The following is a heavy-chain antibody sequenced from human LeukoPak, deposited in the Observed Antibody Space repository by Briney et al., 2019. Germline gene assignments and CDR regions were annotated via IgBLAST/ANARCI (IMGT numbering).Heavy chain of an antibody. Sequence: GGSLRLSCAASGFTFSSYAMHWVRQAPGKGLEWVAVISYDGSNKYYADSVKGRFTISRDNSKNTLYLQMNSLRAEDTAVYYCVRDRGAARRLNPRGAASYYFDYWGQGTLVTVSS. V-gene: IGHV3-30-3*01. CDR3: VRDRGAARRLNPRGAASYYFDY. CDR2: ISYDGSNK. J-gene: IGHJ4*02. CDR1: GFTFSSYA. D-gene: IGHD6-6*01.